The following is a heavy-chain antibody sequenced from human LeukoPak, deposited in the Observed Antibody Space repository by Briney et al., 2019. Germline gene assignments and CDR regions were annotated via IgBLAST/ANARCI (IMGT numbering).Heavy chain of an antibody. CDR3: ARSSEGRYYYDSSGFSYYYYYMDV. CDR1: GGSISSYY. Sequence: TPSETLSLTCTVSGGSISSYYWSWMRQPPGKGLEGIGYIYYSGSNYYNPSLRSRVTISVDTSKNQFSLKLSSVTAADTAVYYCARSSEGRYYYDSSGFSYYYYYMDVWGKGTTVTISS. CDR2: IYYSGSN. V-gene: IGHV4-59*01. D-gene: IGHD3-22*01. J-gene: IGHJ6*03.